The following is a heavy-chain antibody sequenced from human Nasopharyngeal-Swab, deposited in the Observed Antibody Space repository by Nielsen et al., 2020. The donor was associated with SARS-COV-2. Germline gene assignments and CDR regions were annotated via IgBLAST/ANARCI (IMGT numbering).Heavy chain of an antibody. D-gene: IGHD7-27*01. Sequence: GGSLRLSCAASGFTFSDYYMSWIRQAPEHGLEYISYISGSGGTIYYGDSMKGRFTISRDNAKNSLYLQMNSLRAEDTAVYYCARDRANWDFDYWCQGTLVTVSS. J-gene: IGHJ4*02. V-gene: IGHV3-11*04. CDR1: GFTFSDYY. CDR2: ISGSGGTI. CDR3: ARDRANWDFDY.